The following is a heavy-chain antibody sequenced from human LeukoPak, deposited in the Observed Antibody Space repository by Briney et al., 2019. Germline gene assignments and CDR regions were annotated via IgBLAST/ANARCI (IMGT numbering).Heavy chain of an antibody. V-gene: IGHV1-18*01. CDR2: ISAYNGNT. Sequence: ASVKVSCKASGYTFTSYGISWVRRAPGQGLEWMGWISAYNGNTNYAQKLQGRVTMTTDTSTSTAYMELRSLRSDDTAVYYCARDVGDIVVVVAANNWFDPWGQGTLVTVSS. D-gene: IGHD2-15*01. J-gene: IGHJ5*02. CDR3: ARDVGDIVVVVAANNWFDP. CDR1: GYTFTSYG.